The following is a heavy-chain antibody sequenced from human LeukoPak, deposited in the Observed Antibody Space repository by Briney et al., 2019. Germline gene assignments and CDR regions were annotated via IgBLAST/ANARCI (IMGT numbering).Heavy chain of an antibody. D-gene: IGHD6-13*01. CDR2: IYHSGST. CDR1: GYSISSGYY. J-gene: IGHJ6*03. Sequence: SETLSLTCAVSGYSISSGYYWGWIRQPPGKGLEWIGSIYHSGSTYYNPSLKSRVTISVDTSKNQFSLKLSSVAAADTAVYYCAKIIAAAGRYYMDVWGKGTTATVSS. CDR3: AKIIAAAGRYYMDV. V-gene: IGHV4-38-2*01.